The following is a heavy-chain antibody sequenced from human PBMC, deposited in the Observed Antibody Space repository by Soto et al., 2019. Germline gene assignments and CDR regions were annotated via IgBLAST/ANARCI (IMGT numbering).Heavy chain of an antibody. V-gene: IGHV1-2*04. J-gene: IGHJ4*02. CDR2: INPNSGGT. CDR3: AAGGRATYYYDSSGYYGY. CDR1: GYTFTGYY. Sequence: QVQLVQSGAEVKKPGASVKVSCKASGYTFTGYYMHWVRQAPGQGLEWMGWINPNSGGTNYAQKFQGWVTMTRDTSISPAYMELSRLRSDDTAVYYCAAGGRATYYYDSSGYYGYWGQGTLVTVSS. D-gene: IGHD3-22*01.